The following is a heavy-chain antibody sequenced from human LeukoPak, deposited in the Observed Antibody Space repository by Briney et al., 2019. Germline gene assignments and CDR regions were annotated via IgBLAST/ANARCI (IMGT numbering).Heavy chain of an antibody. D-gene: IGHD1-14*01. CDR2: ISSGSGYI. CDR1: GFTFSGYN. Sequence: AGGSLRLSCATSGFTFSGYNMNWVRQAPGQGLEWVSYISSGSGYIYYADSVKGRFTISRDNSKNTLYLQMNSLRAEDTAVYYCASPPRLLTTTRFDYWGQGTLVTVSS. J-gene: IGHJ4*02. CDR3: ASPPRLLTTTRFDY. V-gene: IGHV3-21*01.